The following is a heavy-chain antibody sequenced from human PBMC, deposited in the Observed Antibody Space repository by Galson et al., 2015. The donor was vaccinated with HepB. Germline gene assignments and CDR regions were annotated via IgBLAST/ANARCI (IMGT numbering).Heavy chain of an antibody. Sequence: TLSLTCTVSGGSISSSSYYWGWLRQPPGKGLEWIGSFYYTGNTHYNPSLKSRVTISGDTSKDQFSLKLNSVTAADTAVYYCARHESESKTYAADNWGQGTLVTVSS. J-gene: IGHJ4*02. CDR3: ARHESESKTYAADN. V-gene: IGHV4-39*01. CDR2: FYYTGNT. CDR1: GGSISSSSYY. D-gene: IGHD2-2*01.